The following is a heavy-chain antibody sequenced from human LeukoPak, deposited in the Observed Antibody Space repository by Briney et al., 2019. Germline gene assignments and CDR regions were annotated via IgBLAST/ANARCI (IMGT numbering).Heavy chain of an antibody. D-gene: IGHD2-21*02. J-gene: IGHJ4*02. CDR3: AKGREVFGDCRFDY. CDR1: IFTFSNYA. CDR2: ISSNGGNT. V-gene: IGHV3-23*01. Sequence: GGSLRLSCAASIFTFSNYAMSWVRQAPGKGLEWVSTISSNGGNTYYADSLKGRFTISRDNSRNTLSLQMNDLRAEDTAIYYCAKGREVFGDCRFDYWGQGTLVTVSS.